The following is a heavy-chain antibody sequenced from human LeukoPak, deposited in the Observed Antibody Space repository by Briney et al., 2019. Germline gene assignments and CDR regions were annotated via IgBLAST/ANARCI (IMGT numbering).Heavy chain of an antibody. D-gene: IGHD3-9*01. Sequence: SETLSLTCTVSGGSISSSSYYWGWIRQPPGKGLEWIGNIYYSENTYSNPSLKSRVTISVDTSKNQLSLKLSSVTAADTAVYYCARHVFDYDIFSHFQYYYMDVWARGPRSPSP. J-gene: IGHJ6*03. CDR2: IYYSENT. CDR3: ARHVFDYDIFSHFQYYYMDV. CDR1: GGSISSSSYY. V-gene: IGHV4-39*01.